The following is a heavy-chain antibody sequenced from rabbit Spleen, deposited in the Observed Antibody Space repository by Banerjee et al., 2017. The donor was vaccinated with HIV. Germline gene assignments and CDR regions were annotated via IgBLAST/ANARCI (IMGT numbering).Heavy chain of an antibody. J-gene: IGHJ2*01. CDR3: ARNYVNAFDP. D-gene: IGHD1-1*01. CDR1: GFSFSSRYY. V-gene: IGHV1S40*01. CDR2: IDTNTNGNT. Sequence: QSLEESAGGLVQPEGSLTLTCTASGFSFSSRYYMCWVRQAPGKGLEWIGCIDTNTNGNTWYASWVKGRFTISKTSSTTVTLQVTSLTAADTATYFCARNYVNAFDPWGPGTLVTVS.